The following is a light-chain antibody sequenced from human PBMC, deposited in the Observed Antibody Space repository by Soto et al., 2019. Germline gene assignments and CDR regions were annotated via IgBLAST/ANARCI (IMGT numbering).Light chain of an antibody. CDR2: DVS. CDR3: CSYAGSYTWV. CDR1: SSDVGGYNY. J-gene: IGLJ3*02. V-gene: IGLV2-11*01. Sequence: QSALTQPRSVSGSPGQSVTISCTGTSSDVGGYNYVSWYQQHPGKAPKLMLYDVSKRPSGVPDRFSGSKSGNTASLTISGLQAEDEADYYCCSYAGSYTWVFGGWTQLTVL.